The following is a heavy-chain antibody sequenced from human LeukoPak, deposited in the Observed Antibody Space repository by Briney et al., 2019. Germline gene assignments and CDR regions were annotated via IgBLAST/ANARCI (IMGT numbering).Heavy chain of an antibody. D-gene: IGHD3-22*01. Sequence: PSETLSLTCTVSGGSISSSSYYWGWIRQPPGKGLEWIGEINHSGSTNYNPSLKSRVTISVDTSKNQFSLKLSSVTAADTAVYYCARGGGDNSGYYHDYWGQGTLVTVSS. V-gene: IGHV4-39*07. J-gene: IGHJ4*02. CDR3: ARGGGDNSGYYHDY. CDR2: INHSGST. CDR1: GGSISSSSYY.